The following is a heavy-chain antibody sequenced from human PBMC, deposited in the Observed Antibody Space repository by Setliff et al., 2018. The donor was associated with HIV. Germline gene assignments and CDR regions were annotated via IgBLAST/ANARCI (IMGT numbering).Heavy chain of an antibody. CDR2: INTYNGNT. D-gene: IGHD2-21*01. J-gene: IGHJ5*02. CDR3: ARGGPARVALLYWFDP. Sequence: ASVKVSCKASGYNFVGYGINWLRQAPGQGLEWMGWINTYNGNTKYGRKFQGSVTMTTDTSTSTVYMELRNLRSDDTAVYFCARGGPARVALLYWFDPWGQGTLVTV. V-gene: IGHV1-18*01. CDR1: GYNFVGYG.